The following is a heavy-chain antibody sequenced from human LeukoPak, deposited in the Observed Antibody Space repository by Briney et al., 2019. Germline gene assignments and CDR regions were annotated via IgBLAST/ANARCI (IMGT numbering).Heavy chain of an antibody. CDR1: GGSISSGSYY. D-gene: IGHD6-13*01. J-gene: IGHJ4*02. CDR2: IYTSGCT. Sequence: PSQTLSLTCTAPGGSISSGSYYWGWIRQPAGKGLERIVRIYTSGCTNYNPSLKSRVNISVDTSKNQFSLKLSSVTAADTAVYYCARFFSSWIPFDYWGQGTLVTVSS. V-gene: IGHV4-61*02. CDR3: ARFFSSWIPFDY.